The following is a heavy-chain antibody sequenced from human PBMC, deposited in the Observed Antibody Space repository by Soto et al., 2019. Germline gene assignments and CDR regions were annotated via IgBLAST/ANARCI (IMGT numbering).Heavy chain of an antibody. CDR2: IYTSGST. CDR3: ARYSSSPGYFDY. D-gene: IGHD6-6*01. CDR1: GDSISTYY. V-gene: IGHV4-4*07. Sequence: SETLSLTCTVSGDSISTYYWTWIRQPAGKGLEWIGRIYTSGSTNYNPSLKSRVTMSLDTSKNQFSLKLSSLTAADTAVYYCARYSSSPGYFDYWGQGALATVSS. J-gene: IGHJ4*02.